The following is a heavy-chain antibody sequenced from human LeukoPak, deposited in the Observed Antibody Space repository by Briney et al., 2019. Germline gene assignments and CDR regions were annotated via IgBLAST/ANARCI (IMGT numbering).Heavy chain of an antibody. CDR3: ARWVYGGNSVFDY. D-gene: IGHD4-23*01. V-gene: IGHV1-2*02. CDR1: GYTFTGYY. CDR2: INPNSGGT. Sequence: ASVEVSCKASGYTFTGYYMRWVRQAPGQGLEWMGWINPNSGGTNYAQKFQGRVTMTRDTSISTAYMELSRLRSDDTAVYYCARWVYGGNSVFDYWGQGTLVTVSS. J-gene: IGHJ4*02.